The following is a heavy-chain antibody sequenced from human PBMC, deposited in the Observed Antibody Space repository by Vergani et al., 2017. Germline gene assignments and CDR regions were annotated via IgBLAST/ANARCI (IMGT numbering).Heavy chain of an antibody. J-gene: IGHJ3*01. V-gene: IGHV3-74*01. CDR1: GFTFSSYW. D-gene: IGHD6-13*01. CDR3: ARVIAAAGPEAFDF. CDR2: INRDGSST. Sequence: EVQLVESGGGLVQPGGSLKLSCAASGFTFSSYWMYWVRQAPGKGLVWVSRINRDGSSTTYADSVKGRFTISRDNAKNTLSLQMNSLRAEDTAVYYCARVIAAAGPEAFDFWGQGTTVTVSS.